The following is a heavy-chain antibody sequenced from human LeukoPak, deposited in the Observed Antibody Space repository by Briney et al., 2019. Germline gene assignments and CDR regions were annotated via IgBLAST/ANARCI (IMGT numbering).Heavy chain of an antibody. CDR1: GGSVSSGSYY. CDR3: ARDPVYDAFYI. D-gene: IGHD2-8*01. CDR2: IYYSGST. V-gene: IGHV4-61*01. J-gene: IGHJ3*02. Sequence: SLTXXXSGGSVSSGSYYWGWIRXPPGKGLEWIGYIYYSGSTNYNPSLKSRITISVDTSKNQFSLKLSSVTAADTAVYYCARDPVYDAFYIWGQGTMVTVSS.